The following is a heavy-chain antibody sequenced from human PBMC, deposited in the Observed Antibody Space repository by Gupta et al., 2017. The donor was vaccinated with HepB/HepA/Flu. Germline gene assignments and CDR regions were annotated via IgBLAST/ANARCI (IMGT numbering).Heavy chain of an antibody. D-gene: IGHD7-27*01. CDR2: INQDGSQT. CDR1: GFTFKTYY. CDR3: VKLGIF. J-gene: IGHJ4*02. Sequence: EVQLVESGGGLVQPGGSLRLSCAVSGFTFKTYYMNWVRQAPGKGLEWVARINQDGSQTFYVDSVKGRFTISRDNAKNSLYLQMDSLRAEDTAVYYCVKLGIFWGQGTLVTVSS. V-gene: IGHV3-7*01.